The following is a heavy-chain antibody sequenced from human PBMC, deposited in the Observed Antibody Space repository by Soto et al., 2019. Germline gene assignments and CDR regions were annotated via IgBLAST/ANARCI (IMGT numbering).Heavy chain of an antibody. V-gene: IGHV1-2*02. CDR2: INPYTGET. CDR3: TRPLRATAGTTFYY. Sequence: ASVKVSCKASVYRLIDFFIHFVRQATGQGLEWMGWINPYTGETNYAQKFQGRVIMTSAAAISTAYMELNSLTSDDTAVYYCTRPLRATAGTTFYYWGQGSLVTVSS. D-gene: IGHD1-1*01. J-gene: IGHJ4*01. CDR1: VYRLIDFF.